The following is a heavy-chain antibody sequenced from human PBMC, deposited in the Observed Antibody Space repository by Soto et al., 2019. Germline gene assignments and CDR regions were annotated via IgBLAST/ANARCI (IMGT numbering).Heavy chain of an antibody. V-gene: IGHV1-2*02. D-gene: IGHD1-20*01. Sequence: ASVKVSCKASGYTFTGYYMHWVRQAPGQGLEWMGCINPNSGDTNYAQKFQGRVTMTRDTSISTAYMELSTLRSDDTAVYYCARESITGGHDAFDIWGKGKMVTV. CDR1: GYTFTGYY. J-gene: IGHJ3*02. CDR3: ARESITGGHDAFDI. CDR2: INPNSGDT.